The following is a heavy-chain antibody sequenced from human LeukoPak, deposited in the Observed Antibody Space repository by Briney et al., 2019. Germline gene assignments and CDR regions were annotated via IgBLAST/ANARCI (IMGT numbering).Heavy chain of an antibody. CDR2: ISWDGGST. D-gene: IGHD5-24*01. Sequence: GGSLRLSCAASGFTFDDYAMHWVRQAPGKGLEWVSLISWDGGSTYYADSVKGRFTISRDNSKNSLYLQMNSLRAEDTALYYCAKDIEMDASAAGEFDYWGQGTLVTVSS. J-gene: IGHJ4*02. CDR3: AKDIEMDASAAGEFDY. CDR1: GFTFDDYA. V-gene: IGHV3-43D*03.